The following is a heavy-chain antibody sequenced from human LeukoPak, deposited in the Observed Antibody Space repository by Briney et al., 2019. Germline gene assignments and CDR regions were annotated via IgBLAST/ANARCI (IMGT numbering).Heavy chain of an antibody. V-gene: IGHV3-23*01. CDR3: GVSIAAAGTDY. Sequence: GGSLRLSCAASGFTFSSYAMSWVRQAPGKGLEWVSAISGSGGSTYYADSVKGRFTISRDNSKNTLYLQMNSLRAEDTAVHYCGVSIAAAGTDYWGQGTLVTVSS. D-gene: IGHD6-13*01. CDR2: ISGSGGST. J-gene: IGHJ4*02. CDR1: GFTFSSYA.